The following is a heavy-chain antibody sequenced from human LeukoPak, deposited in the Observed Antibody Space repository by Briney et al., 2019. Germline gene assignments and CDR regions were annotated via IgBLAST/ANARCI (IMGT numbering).Heavy chain of an antibody. J-gene: IGHJ5*02. CDR2: IRSKANSYAT. V-gene: IGHV3-73*01. Sequence: PGGSLRLSCAASGFTFSGSAMHWVRQASGKGLEWVGRIRSKANSYATAYAASVKGRFTISRDDSKNTAYLQMNSLKIEDTAVYYCTRPFSQRGIVATGFDPWGQGTLVTVSS. D-gene: IGHD5-12*01. CDR3: TRPFSQRGIVATGFDP. CDR1: GFTFSGSA.